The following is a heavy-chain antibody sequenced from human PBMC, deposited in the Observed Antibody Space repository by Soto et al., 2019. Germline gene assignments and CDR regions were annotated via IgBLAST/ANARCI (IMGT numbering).Heavy chain of an antibody. CDR1: GFSLSTSRGG. Sequence: QITLKESGPTLVKPTQTLTLTCTFSGFSLSTSRGGVGWVRQPPGKALEWLTFIYWDGDKRYSPSLKSRLTITTDTPEHLDILTMTKLASADTATYYSAHGPHEALVVGKYFQHWGQGTLVTVSS. J-gene: IGHJ1*01. D-gene: IGHD2-2*01. CDR2: IYWDGDK. CDR3: AHGPHEALVVGKYFQH. V-gene: IGHV2-5*02.